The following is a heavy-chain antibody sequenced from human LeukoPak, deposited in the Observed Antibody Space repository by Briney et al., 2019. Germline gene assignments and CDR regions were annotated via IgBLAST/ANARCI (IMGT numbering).Heavy chain of an antibody. D-gene: IGHD3-10*01. CDR1: GYSFTSYG. CDR2: MSAYNGKT. CDR3: ARGSYLDY. J-gene: IGHJ4*02. Sequence: ASVKVSCKASGYSFTSYGFNWVRQAPGQGLEWMGWMSAYNGKTNYAHSLQGRVTVTADTSTSTAYMELRSLRSEDTAVYYCARGSYLDYWGQGTLVTVSS. V-gene: IGHV1-18*01.